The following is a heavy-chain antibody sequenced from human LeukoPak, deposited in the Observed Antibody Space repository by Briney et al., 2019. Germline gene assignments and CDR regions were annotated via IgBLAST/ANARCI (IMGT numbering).Heavy chain of an antibody. CDR3: ARGGVDTAMVKGPFDY. V-gene: IGHV1-2*04. D-gene: IGHD5-18*01. J-gene: IGHJ4*02. CDR1: GYTFTGYY. CDR2: INPNSGGT. Sequence: GASVKVSCKASGYTFTGYYMHWVRQAPGQGLEWMGWINPNSGGTNYAQKFQGWVTMTRDTSISTAYMELSRLRSDDTAVYYCARGGVDTAMVKGPFDYWGQGTLVTDSS.